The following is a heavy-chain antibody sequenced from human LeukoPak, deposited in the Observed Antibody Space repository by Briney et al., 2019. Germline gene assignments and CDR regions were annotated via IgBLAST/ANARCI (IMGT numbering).Heavy chain of an antibody. CDR3: ARSSGSGSFYTPVY. CDR1: GGSISSGSYY. J-gene: IGHJ4*02. V-gene: IGHV4-61*02. D-gene: IGHD3-10*01. CDR2: IYTSGST. Sequence: SETLSLTCTVSGGSISSGSYYWSWIRQPAGKGLEWIGRIYTSGSTYYNPSLKSRVTISVDTSKNQFSLKLSSVTAADTAVYYCARSSGSGSFYTPVYWGQGTLVTVSS.